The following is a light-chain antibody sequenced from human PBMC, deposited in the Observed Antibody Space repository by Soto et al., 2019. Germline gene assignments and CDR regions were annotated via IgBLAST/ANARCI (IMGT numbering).Light chain of an antibody. V-gene: IGKV3-11*01. Sequence: SLSLSPGKIATLSCRASQNISSYLIWYQQKPGQAPRLLIYDVSNRATGIPARFSGSGSGTDFTLTISSLEPEDFAVYYCQHRSNWPRTFGQGTKVDIK. CDR2: DVS. J-gene: IGKJ1*01. CDR1: QNISSY. CDR3: QHRSNWPRT.